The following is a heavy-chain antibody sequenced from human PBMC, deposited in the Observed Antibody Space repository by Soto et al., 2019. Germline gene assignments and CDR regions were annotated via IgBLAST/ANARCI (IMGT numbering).Heavy chain of an antibody. CDR2: IYYSGST. CDR1: GGSISSSSYY. V-gene: IGHV4-39*01. Sequence: PSETLSLTCTVSGGSISSSSYYWGLIRQPPGKGLEWIGSIYYSGSTYYNPSLKSRVTISVDTSKNQFSLKLSSVTAADTAVYYCASLNGQTYYMYVWGKGTTVTVSS. J-gene: IGHJ6*03. CDR3: ASLNGQTYYMYV. D-gene: IGHD2-8*01.